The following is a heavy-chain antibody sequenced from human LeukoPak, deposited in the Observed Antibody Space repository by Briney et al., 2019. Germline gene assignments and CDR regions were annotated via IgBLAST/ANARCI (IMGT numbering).Heavy chain of an antibody. Sequence: TSETLSLTCTVSGGSISSYYWSWIRQPPGKGLEWIGYIHYSGSTNYNPSLKSRVTISVDTSKNQFSLKLSSVTAADTAVYYCARTTEGYCRGRSCYSYYYYMDVWGKGTTVTVSS. CDR1: GGSISSYY. CDR2: IHYSGST. CDR3: ARTTEGYCRGRSCYSYYYYMDV. D-gene: IGHD2-15*01. J-gene: IGHJ6*03. V-gene: IGHV4-59*01.